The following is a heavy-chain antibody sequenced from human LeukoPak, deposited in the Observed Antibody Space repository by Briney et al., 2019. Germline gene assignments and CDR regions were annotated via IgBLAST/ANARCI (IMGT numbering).Heavy chain of an antibody. D-gene: IGHD1-26*01. CDR1: GYSIRSSNW. CDR3: AGEGATSFDY. CDR2: IYYSGST. V-gene: IGHV4-28*01. Sequence: SETLSLTCAVSGYSIRSSNWWGWIRQPPGKGLEWIGYIYYSGSTNYNPSLKSRVTISVDTSKNQFSLKLSSVTAADTAVYYCAGEGATSFDYWGQGTLVTVSS. J-gene: IGHJ4*02.